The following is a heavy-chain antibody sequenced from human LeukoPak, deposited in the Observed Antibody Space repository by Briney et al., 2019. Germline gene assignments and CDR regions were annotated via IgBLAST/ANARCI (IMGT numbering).Heavy chain of an antibody. D-gene: IGHD3-10*01. J-gene: IGHJ6*03. Sequence: SETLSLTCTVSGGSFSSSTYYWGWIRQPPGKGREWIGTIYYSGRTYYNPSLKSRVTVSVDTSKNQFSLKLSSVTAADTAVYYCAREAQDSMVRGHPSYYYYYYMDVWGKGTTVTISS. CDR1: GGSFSSSTYY. CDR3: AREAQDSMVRGHPSYYYYYYMDV. CDR2: IYYSGRT. V-gene: IGHV4-39*07.